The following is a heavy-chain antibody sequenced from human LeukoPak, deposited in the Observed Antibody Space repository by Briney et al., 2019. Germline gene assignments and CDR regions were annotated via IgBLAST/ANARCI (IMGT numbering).Heavy chain of an antibody. CDR3: AKAVAGSSFDY. Sequence: GGSLRLSCAASGFTFDSYAMNWVRQAPGKGLEWVSYIRGGGAGARYAEPVKGRFTISRDNAKNTLYLQMDSLSVEDTATYYCAKAVAGSSFDYWGQGTLVTVSS. CDR2: IRGGGAGA. CDR1: GFTFDSYA. J-gene: IGHJ4*02. V-gene: IGHV3-23*01. D-gene: IGHD6-19*01.